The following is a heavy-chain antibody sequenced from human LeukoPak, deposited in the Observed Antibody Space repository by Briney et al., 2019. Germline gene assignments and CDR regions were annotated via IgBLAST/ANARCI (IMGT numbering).Heavy chain of an antibody. J-gene: IGHJ4*02. V-gene: IGHV3-7*01. CDR1: GFTFSSYW. CDR2: IKQDGSEK. CDR3: ARDGGTGFLDY. Sequence: PGGSLRLSCAASGFTFSSYWMSWVRQAPGKGLEWVANIKQDGSEKYYVDSVKGRFTISRDNAKNSLYLRMNSLRAEDTAVYYCARDGGTGFLDYWGQGTLVTVSS. D-gene: IGHD3/OR15-3a*01.